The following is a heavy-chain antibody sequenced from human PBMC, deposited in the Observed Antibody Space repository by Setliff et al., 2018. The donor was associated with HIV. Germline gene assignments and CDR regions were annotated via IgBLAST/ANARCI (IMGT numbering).Heavy chain of an antibody. CDR3: ARSGVPGWGPAAIEGYYYYYGMDV. V-gene: IGHV1-69*02. CDR2: IIPIVTIA. D-gene: IGHD2-2*02. Sequence: GASVKVSCKASGGSFTSYTFSWVRQAPGQGLEWMGRIIPIVTIAHYAEQFVGRVTITADKSTSTAYMELSSLRSEDTAVYYCARSGVPGWGPAAIEGYYYYYGMDVWGQGTTVTVSS. J-gene: IGHJ6*02. CDR1: GGSFTSYT.